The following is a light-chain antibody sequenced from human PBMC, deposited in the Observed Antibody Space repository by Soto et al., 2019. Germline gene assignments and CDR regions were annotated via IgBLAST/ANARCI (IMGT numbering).Light chain of an antibody. CDR2: AAS. V-gene: IGKV1-39*01. CDR1: QSISSY. Sequence: DIQMTQSPSSLSASVGDRVTITCRSSQSISSYLNWYQQKPGKAPKLLIYAASNLQRDVPSRFSGSGSGTDFTLTISSLPPEDFATYYCQQSYSIRTFGQGTKVEI. J-gene: IGKJ1*01. CDR3: QQSYSIRT.